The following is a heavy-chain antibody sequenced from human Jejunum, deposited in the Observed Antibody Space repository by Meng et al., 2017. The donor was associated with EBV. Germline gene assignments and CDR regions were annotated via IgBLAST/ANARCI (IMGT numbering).Heavy chain of an antibody. CDR2: ISHSGTT. D-gene: IGHD4-23*01. V-gene: IGHV4-34*01. CDR1: GGSFSDYY. CDR3: ARYGKCSGNSFYCFDP. Sequence: QVEVQQGGAGLVTPSESLSLTCCVDGGSFSDYYWTWIRQPPGKGLEWIGEISHSGTTKYNPSLKSRVTISLDTSNNQFSLNLNSVTAADTALYYCARYGKCSGNSFYCFDPWGQGTLVTVSS. J-gene: IGHJ5*02.